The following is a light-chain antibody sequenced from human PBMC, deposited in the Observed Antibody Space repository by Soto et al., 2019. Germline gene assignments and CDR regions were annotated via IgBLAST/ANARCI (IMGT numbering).Light chain of an antibody. CDR2: AAS. CDR3: QHYNSYSEA. J-gene: IGKJ1*01. V-gene: IGKV1-17*01. Sequence: DIQMTQSPSSLSASVGDRVTITCRASQGISTSLNWYQQKPGKAPKLLIYAASSLDSEVPLRFSGSGSGTEFALTISSLQPDDFAPYYCQHYNSYSEAFGQGTKVDI. CDR1: QGISTS.